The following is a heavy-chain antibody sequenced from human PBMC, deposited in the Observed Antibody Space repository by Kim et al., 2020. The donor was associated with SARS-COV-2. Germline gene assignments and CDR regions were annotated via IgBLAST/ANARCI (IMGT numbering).Heavy chain of an antibody. V-gene: IGHV1-18*01. CDR3: ARDGRPDPYCSSTSCLNYYYYGMDV. J-gene: IGHJ6*02. Sequence: ASVKVSCKASGYTFTSYGISWVRQAPGQGLEWMGWISAYNGNTNYAQKLQGRVTMTTDTSTSTAYMELRSLRSDDTAVYYCARDGRPDPYCSSTSCLNYYYYGMDVWGQGTTVTVSS. CDR2: ISAYNGNT. D-gene: IGHD2-2*01. CDR1: GYTFTSYG.